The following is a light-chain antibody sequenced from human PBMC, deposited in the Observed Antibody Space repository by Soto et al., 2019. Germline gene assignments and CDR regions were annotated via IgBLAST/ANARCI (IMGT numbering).Light chain of an antibody. Sequence: IEVTQSPSSLSASLGDRVTITCRTSQNIYNSLNWYQQKAGRAPAVLIYGASNLQGGVPLRFSGSGSGTDFTLTISGLQPEDSATYYCQESRSALWGTCGQGTKVDIK. J-gene: IGKJ1*01. CDR3: QESRSALWGT. V-gene: IGKV1-39*01. CDR1: QNIYNS. CDR2: GAS.